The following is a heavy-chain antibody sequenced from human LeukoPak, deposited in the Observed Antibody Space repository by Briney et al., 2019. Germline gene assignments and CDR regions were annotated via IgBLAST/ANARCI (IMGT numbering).Heavy chain of an antibody. D-gene: IGHD4-17*01. V-gene: IGHV3-23*01. CDR2: ISGSGGRT. Sequence: GGSLRLSCAASGFTFSSYAMTWVRQAPGKGLEWVSGISGSGGRTYYADSVKGRFTISRDNAKNTLYLQMNSLRAEDTAVYYCARDNTVTTYPFDYWGQGTLVTVSS. CDR3: ARDNTVTTYPFDY. J-gene: IGHJ4*02. CDR1: GFTFSSYA.